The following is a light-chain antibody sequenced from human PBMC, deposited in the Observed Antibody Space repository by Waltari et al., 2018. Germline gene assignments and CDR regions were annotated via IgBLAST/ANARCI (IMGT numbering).Light chain of an antibody. Sequence: SYVLTQPPSVSVAPGQAARITCGENDIGSKSGHWYQQKPGQAPVLVVFDDSARPSGIPERFSGSNSGNTATLTISRVEAGDEADYYCQLWDSVSDHVFFGGGTKLTVL. CDR2: DDS. CDR1: DIGSKS. V-gene: IGLV3-21*02. CDR3: QLWDSVSDHVF. J-gene: IGLJ2*01.